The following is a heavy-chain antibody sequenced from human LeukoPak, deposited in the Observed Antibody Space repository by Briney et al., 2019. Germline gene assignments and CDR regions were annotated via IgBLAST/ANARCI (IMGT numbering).Heavy chain of an antibody. J-gene: IGHJ3*02. CDR1: GYSFTSYW. CDR3: ARHYSSSWYKPQDAFDI. V-gene: IGHV5-51*01. Sequence: GESLKISCKGSGYSFTSYWIGWVRQMPGKGLEWMGIIYPGDSDTRCSPSFQGQVTISADKSISTAYLQWSSLKASDTAMYYCARHYSSSWYKPQDAFDIWGQGTMVTVSS. CDR2: IYPGDSDT. D-gene: IGHD6-13*01.